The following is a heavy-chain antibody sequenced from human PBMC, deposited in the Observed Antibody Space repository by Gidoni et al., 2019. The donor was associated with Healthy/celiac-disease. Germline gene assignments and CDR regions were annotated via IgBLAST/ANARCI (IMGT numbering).Heavy chain of an antibody. CDR2: INHRGST. Sequence: QVQLQQWGAGLLKPSETLSLTCAVYGGSFNGYYWSWIRQPPGKGLEWIGEINHRGSTSYNPSLKSRAAISVDTSKNQFSLKLSSVTAADTAVYYCAGDSSGYPIWGQGTMVTVSS. V-gene: IGHV4-34*01. J-gene: IGHJ3*02. CDR3: AGDSSGYPI. CDR1: GGSFNGYY. D-gene: IGHD3-22*01.